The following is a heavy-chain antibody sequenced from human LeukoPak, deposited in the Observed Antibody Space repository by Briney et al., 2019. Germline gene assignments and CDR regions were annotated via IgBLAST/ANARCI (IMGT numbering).Heavy chain of an antibody. CDR1: GFTFSSYA. D-gene: IGHD1-1*01. J-gene: IGHJ6*02. CDR2: ISSNGGST. V-gene: IGHV3-64D*06. CDR3: VASSGTRYYYYGMDV. Sequence: GGSLRLSCSAPGFTFSSYAMHWVRQAPGKGLEYVSAISSNGGSTYYADSVKGRFTISRDNSKNTLYLQMGSLRAEDTAVYYCVASSGTRYYYYGMDVWGQGTTVTVSS.